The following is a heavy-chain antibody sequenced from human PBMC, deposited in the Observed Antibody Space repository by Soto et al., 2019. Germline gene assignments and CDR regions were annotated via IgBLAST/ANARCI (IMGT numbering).Heavy chain of an antibody. V-gene: IGHV4-30-4*01. J-gene: IGHJ4*02. D-gene: IGHD4-17*01. CDR1: GGSISSGDYY. Sequence: SETLSLTCTVSGGSISSGDYYWSWIRQPPGKGLEWIGYISYSGSTYYNPSLKSRVTISLDTSKNQFSLKLSSVTAADTAVYYCARVVTVTAYYFDYWGQGTLVTVSS. CDR2: ISYSGST. CDR3: ARVVTVTAYYFDY.